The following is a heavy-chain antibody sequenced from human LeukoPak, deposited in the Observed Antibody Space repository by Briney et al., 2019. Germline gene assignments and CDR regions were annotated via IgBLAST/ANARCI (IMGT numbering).Heavy chain of an antibody. CDR2: IYYSGST. CDR1: GGSISSHY. D-gene: IGHD5-12*01. V-gene: IGHV4-59*11. J-gene: IGHJ6*03. CDR3: ARDSGYDPRNEYYYYYYMDV. Sequence: SETLSLTCTVSGGSISSHYWSWIRQPPGKGLEWIGYIYYSGSTNYNPSLKSRVTISVDTSKNQFSLKLSSVTAADTAVYYCARDSGYDPRNEYYYYYYMDVWGKGTTVTVSS.